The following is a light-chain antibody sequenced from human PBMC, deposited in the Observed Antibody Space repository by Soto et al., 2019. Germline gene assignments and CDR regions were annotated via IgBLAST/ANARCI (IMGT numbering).Light chain of an antibody. CDR3: QQYGSSPPYT. Sequence: EVVLTQSPGTLSLSPGERATLSCRASQSVSNNYFAWYQQKPGQAPRLLIFGSSDRATGIPDRFSGSVSGTDFTLTISRLEPEDFAVYYCQQYGSSPPYTFGQGTKLESK. CDR1: QSVSNNY. V-gene: IGKV3-20*01. J-gene: IGKJ2*01. CDR2: GSS.